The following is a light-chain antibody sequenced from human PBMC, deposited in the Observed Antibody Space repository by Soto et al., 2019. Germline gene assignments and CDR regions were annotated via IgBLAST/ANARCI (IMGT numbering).Light chain of an antibody. J-gene: IGKJ5*01. CDR1: QRINSD. CDR3: QQSFSTPT. CDR2: SAS. Sequence: DIQMTQSPSSLSTSVGCILTITCRSSQRINSDLNWYRQKPGKAPELLIYSASNLQSGVPSRFSGSGSGTDFTLTISRLQPEDFATYYCQQSFSTPTFGQGTRLEIK. V-gene: IGKV1-39*01.